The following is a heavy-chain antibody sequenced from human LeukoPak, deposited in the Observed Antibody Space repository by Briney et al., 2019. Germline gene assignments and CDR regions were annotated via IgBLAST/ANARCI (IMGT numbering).Heavy chain of an antibody. CDR1: GFTFSSYG. CDR2: ISYDGSDK. Sequence: PGGSLRLSCAASGFTFSSYGMHWVRQAPGKGLEWVAVISYDGSDKYYADSVKGRFTISRDNSKNTLYLQMNSLRAEDTAVYYCASHPVGATDYWGRGTLVTVSS. D-gene: IGHD1-26*01. CDR3: ASHPVGATDY. J-gene: IGHJ4*02. V-gene: IGHV3-30*03.